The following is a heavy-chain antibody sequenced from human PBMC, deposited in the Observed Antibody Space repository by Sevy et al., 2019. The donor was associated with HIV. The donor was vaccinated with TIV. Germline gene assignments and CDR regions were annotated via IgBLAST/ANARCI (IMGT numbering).Heavy chain of an antibody. CDR3: ARWSAPRDYGDFFYYYYGMDV. D-gene: IGHD4-17*01. J-gene: IGHJ6*02. Sequence: ASVKVSCKASGYTFTGYYMHWVRQAPGQGLEWMGWINPNSGGTNYAQKFQGRVTMTRDTSISTAYMELGRLRSDDTAVYYCARWSAPRDYGDFFYYYYGMDVWGQGTTVTVSS. V-gene: IGHV1-2*02. CDR2: INPNSGGT. CDR1: GYTFTGYY.